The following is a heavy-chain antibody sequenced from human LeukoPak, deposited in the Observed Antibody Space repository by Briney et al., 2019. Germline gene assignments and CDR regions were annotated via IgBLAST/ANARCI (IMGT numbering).Heavy chain of an antibody. CDR1: GFTFSTYA. Sequence: GGSLRLSCAASGFTFSTYAMSWVRQAPGKGLEWVSAISGSGGSTLYADSVKGRFTISRDNSKNTLYLQMNSLRAEDTAVYYCAKDGGRLPYYGMDVWGQGTTVTVSS. CDR3: AKDGGRLPYYGMDV. D-gene: IGHD6-19*01. V-gene: IGHV3-23*01. CDR2: ISGSGGST. J-gene: IGHJ6*02.